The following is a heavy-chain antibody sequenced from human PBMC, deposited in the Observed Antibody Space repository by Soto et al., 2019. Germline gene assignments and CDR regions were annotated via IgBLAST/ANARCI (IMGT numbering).Heavy chain of an antibody. CDR2: ISSSSSTI. CDR1: GFTFSSYS. J-gene: IGHJ4*02. Sequence: EVQLVESGGGLVQPGGSLRLSCAASGFTFSSYSMNWVRQAPGKGLEWVSYISSSSSTIYYADSVKGRSTISRDNAKNSLYLQMNSLRDEDTAVYYCARDPSFHDYGDYGDYWGQGTLVTVSS. V-gene: IGHV3-48*02. D-gene: IGHD4-17*01. CDR3: ARDPSFHDYGDYGDY.